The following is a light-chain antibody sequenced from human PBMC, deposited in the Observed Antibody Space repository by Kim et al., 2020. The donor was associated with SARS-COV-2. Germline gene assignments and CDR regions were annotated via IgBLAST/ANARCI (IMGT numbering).Light chain of an antibody. J-gene: IGKJ3*01. Sequence: ACVGDRVTSTCRTTQSISRHLNGYQQKPGRAPKLLISAASTLQSGVPSRFSGSGSETDFTLTISSLQPEDFATYFCQQSYIAPFTFGPGTKVDIK. V-gene: IGKV1-39*01. CDR1: QSISRH. CDR3: QQSYIAPFT. CDR2: AAS.